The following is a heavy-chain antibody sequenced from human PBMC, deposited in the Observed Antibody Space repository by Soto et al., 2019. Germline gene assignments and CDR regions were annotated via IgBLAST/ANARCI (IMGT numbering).Heavy chain of an antibody. J-gene: IGHJ4*02. CDR2: IHYSGST. CDR1: GDSISISSDY. D-gene: IGHD2-15*01. CDR3: ASTKDETLYFDY. Sequence: SETLSFTCSVSGDSISISSDYCGWDRQPPGKGLEWIGSIHYSGSTHYNPSLQSRVTISGDASKKQFSLKLGSVTAADTAMYYCASTKDETLYFDYWGQGNLVTVSS. V-gene: IGHV4-39*01.